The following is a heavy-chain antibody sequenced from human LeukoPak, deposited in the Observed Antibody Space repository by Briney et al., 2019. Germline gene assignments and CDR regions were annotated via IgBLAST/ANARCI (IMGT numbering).Heavy chain of an antibody. D-gene: IGHD1-20*01. J-gene: IGHJ5*02. Sequence: SQTLSLTCAISGDSVSSNSAAWNWVRQSPSRGLEWLGRTFHRSKWYNDYAVFVKSRITINPDTSKNQFSLQLNSVTPEDTAVYYCARDSRLNWNDAWFDPWGQGTLVTVSS. CDR2: TFHRSKWYN. V-gene: IGHV6-1*01. CDR1: GDSVSSNSAA. CDR3: ARDSRLNWNDAWFDP.